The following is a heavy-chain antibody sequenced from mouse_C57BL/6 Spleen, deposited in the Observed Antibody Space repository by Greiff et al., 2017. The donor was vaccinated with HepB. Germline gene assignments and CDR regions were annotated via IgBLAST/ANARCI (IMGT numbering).Heavy chain of an antibody. V-gene: IGHV5-17*01. CDR2: ISSGSSTI. Sequence: EVKLVESGGGLVKPGGSLKLSCAASGFTFSDYGMHWVRQAPEKGLEWVAYISSGSSTIYYADTVKGRFTISRDNAKNTLFLQMTSLRSEDTAMYYCARGGFNWESRYYFDYWGQGTTLTVSS. CDR3: ARGGFNWESRYYFDY. CDR1: GFTFSDYG. J-gene: IGHJ2*01. D-gene: IGHD4-1*01.